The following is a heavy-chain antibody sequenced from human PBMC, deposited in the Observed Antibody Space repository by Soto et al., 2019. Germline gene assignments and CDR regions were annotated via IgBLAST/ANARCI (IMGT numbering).Heavy chain of an antibody. CDR2: ISGSGSNP. V-gene: IGHV3-23*01. J-gene: IGHJ5*02. CDR3: ARYAAPRLVDNWFDP. D-gene: IGHD6-6*01. Sequence: GGSMRLSCAASGFTFSSYSMSWVRQAPGQGLEWVSAISGSGSNPYYADSVKGQVTISVDKSINTAYLQWSSLKASDTAVYYCARYAAPRLVDNWFDPWGQGTLVTVSS. CDR1: GFTFSSYS.